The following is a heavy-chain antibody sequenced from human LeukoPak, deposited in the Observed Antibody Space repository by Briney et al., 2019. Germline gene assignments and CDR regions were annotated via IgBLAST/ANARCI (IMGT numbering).Heavy chain of an antibody. CDR3: ARGYCSSSSCHFDY. J-gene: IGHJ4*02. V-gene: IGHV4-61*02. Sequence: SETLPITCTVSGGSIISGSHYWSWLRQPAGEVLEYIGRIHTSGSTSYNPSFKGRVTISVDTSMNQSSLKLSCVTAADTAMYYCARGYCSSSSCHFDYWGQGTLVTVSS. D-gene: IGHD2-2*01. CDR1: GGSIISGSHY. CDR2: IHTSGST.